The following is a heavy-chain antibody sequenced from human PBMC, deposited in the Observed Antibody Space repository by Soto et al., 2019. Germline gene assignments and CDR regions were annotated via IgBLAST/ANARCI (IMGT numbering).Heavy chain of an antibody. CDR1: GFTFSSYV. J-gene: IGHJ6*02. D-gene: IGHD3-10*01. V-gene: IGHV3-33*01. CDR3: SREETMVRRGSYYYYGMDV. Sequence: GGSLRLSCAASGFTFSSYVMHWVRQAPGKGLERVAVICYDGSNKYYADSVKGRFTISRDNSKNTLYLQMNSLRADDTAMYYCSREETMVRRGSYYYYGMDVWGQGTTVTVSS. CDR2: ICYDGSNK.